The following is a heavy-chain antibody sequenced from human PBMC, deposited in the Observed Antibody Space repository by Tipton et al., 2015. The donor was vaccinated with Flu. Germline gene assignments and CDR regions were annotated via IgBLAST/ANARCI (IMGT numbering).Heavy chain of an antibody. V-gene: IGHV4-38-2*01. CDR2: IFHSGNT. D-gene: IGHD4-11*01. CDR1: GYSIRSSYYY. CDR3: ARRDYSNYVSEPKNWFDP. J-gene: IGHJ5*02. Sequence: LRLSCAVSGYSIRSSYYYWGWIRQPPGKGLEWIGNIFHSGNTYHNPSLKSRVTISIDTSKNQFSLKLSSVTAADTAVYYCARRDYSNYVSEPKNWFDPWGQGALVTVSS.